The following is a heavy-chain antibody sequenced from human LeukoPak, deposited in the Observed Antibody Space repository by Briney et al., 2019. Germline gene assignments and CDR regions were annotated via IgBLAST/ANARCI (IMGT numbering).Heavy chain of an antibody. CDR3: ARQPRILWFGEPHFDY. Sequence: GASVKVSCKASGYTFTSYYMHWVRQAPGQGLEWMGIINPSGGSTSYAQKFQGRVTMTRDTSTSTVYMELSSLRSEDTAVYYCARQPRILWFGEPHFDYWGQGTLVTVSS. CDR1: GYTFTSYY. CDR2: INPSGGST. J-gene: IGHJ4*02. D-gene: IGHD3-10*01. V-gene: IGHV1-46*01.